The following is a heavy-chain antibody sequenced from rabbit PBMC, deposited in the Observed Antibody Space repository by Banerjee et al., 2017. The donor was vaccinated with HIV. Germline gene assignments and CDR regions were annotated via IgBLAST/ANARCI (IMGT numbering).Heavy chain of an antibody. J-gene: IGHJ4*01. CDR3: ARDMGVAAGYYFNL. CDR1: GFDFSSYG. CDR2: IDPIFGST. V-gene: IGHV1S47*01. D-gene: IGHD4-1*01. Sequence: QEQLVESGGGLVQPGGSLKLSCKASGFDFSSYGVSWVRQAPGKGPEWIAYIDPIFGSTYYASWVNGRFTISRHNAQNKLYLQLNSLTAADTATYFCARDMGVAAGYYFNLWGQGTLVTVS.